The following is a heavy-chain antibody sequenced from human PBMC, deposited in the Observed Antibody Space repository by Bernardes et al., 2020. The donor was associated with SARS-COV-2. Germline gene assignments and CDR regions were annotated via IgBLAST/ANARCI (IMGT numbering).Heavy chain of an antibody. V-gene: IGHV3-30*03. J-gene: IGHJ6*02. Sequence: SLRLSCAASGFTFSSYGMHWVRQAPGKGLEWVALISYDGSNKYYADSVKGRFTISRDNSKNTLYLQMNSLRAEDTAVYYCARDLRSFDWDGMDVWGQGTTVTVSS. CDR3: ARDLRSFDWDGMDV. CDR1: GFTFSSYG. CDR2: ISYDGSNK. D-gene: IGHD3-9*01.